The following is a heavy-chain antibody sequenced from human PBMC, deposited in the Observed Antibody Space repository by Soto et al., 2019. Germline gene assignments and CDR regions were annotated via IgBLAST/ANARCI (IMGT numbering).Heavy chain of an antibody. CDR2: IKSSSYI. Sequence: EVQLVESGGGLVKPGGSLRLSCAASGFTFSSYAMNWVRQAPGKGLEWVSSIKSSSYIFYSDSVLGRFTISRDNAKNSLYLQMNSLRPEDTAVYYCARGSTLYDPLDYWGQGTPVTVSS. D-gene: IGHD5-12*01. CDR1: GFTFSSYA. CDR3: ARGSTLYDPLDY. V-gene: IGHV3-21*01. J-gene: IGHJ4*02.